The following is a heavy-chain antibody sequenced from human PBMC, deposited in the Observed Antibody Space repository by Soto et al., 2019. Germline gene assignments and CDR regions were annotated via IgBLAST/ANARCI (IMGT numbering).Heavy chain of an antibody. J-gene: IGHJ6*02. CDR3: ARGGSYSLYWYYGMDV. V-gene: IGHV1-69*06. CDR1: GGTFSSYA. Sequence: QVQLVQSGAEVKKPGSSVKVSCKASGGTFSSYAISWVRQAPGQGLEWMGGIIPIFGTTNYAQKFQGRVTITADKSTSTAYMELSSLRSEDTAVYYCARGGSYSLYWYYGMDVWGQGTTVTVSS. D-gene: IGHD1-26*01. CDR2: IIPIFGTT.